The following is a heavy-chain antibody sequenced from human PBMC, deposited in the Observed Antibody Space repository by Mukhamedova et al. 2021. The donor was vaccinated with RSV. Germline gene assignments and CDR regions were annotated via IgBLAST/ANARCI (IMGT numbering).Heavy chain of an antibody. Sequence: SRYSMHWVRQAPGKGLEWVAVISYDGSNKYYTDSVKGRFTISRDNSKNTQYLQMNSLRDEDTAGYYCAGEAGGCGVVVTGDAF. J-gene: IGHJ3*01. V-gene: IGHV3-30*04. D-gene: IGHD3-3*01. CDR3: AGEAGGCGVVVTGDAF. CDR1: SRYS. CDR2: ISYDGSNK.